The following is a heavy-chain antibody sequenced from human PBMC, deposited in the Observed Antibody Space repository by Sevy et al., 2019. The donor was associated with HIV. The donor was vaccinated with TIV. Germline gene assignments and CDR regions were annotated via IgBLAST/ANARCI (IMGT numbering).Heavy chain of an antibody. CDR3: AREGCTKPHDY. J-gene: IGHJ4*02. CDR1: GFTFSKYS. Sequence: GGSLRLSCAASGFTFSKYSMSWVRQPPGKGLEWVSTLSFGGGEINYADSVKGRFTMSRDNSKSSVYLQMNNLRPEETAVYYCAREGCTKPHDYWGQGTLVTVSS. D-gene: IGHD2-8*01. V-gene: IGHV3-23*01. CDR2: LSFGGGEI.